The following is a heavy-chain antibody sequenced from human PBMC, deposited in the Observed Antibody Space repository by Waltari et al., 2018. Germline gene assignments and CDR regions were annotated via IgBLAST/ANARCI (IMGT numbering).Heavy chain of an antibody. D-gene: IGHD3-3*01. CDR3: ARGSLAVYDFWSGYYY. Sequence: QVQLVQSGAEVKKPGSSVKVSCKASGGTFSSHAISWVRQAPGQGLEWMGGIIPIFGTANYAQKFQGRVTITTDESTSTAYMELSSLRSEDTAVYYCARGSLAVYDFWSGYYYWGQGTLVTVSS. V-gene: IGHV1-69*05. CDR1: GGTFSSHA. CDR2: IIPIFGTA. J-gene: IGHJ4*02.